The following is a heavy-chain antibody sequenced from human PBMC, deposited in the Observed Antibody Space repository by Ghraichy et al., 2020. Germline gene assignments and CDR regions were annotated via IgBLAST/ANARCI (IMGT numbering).Heavy chain of an antibody. J-gene: IGHJ6*02. CDR1: GFTFTNYG. CDR2: IWIDGTQK. Sequence: GGSLRLSCEASGFTFTNYGMLWVRQAPGKGPEWVGLIWIDGTQKYYADSVKGRFTVSRDNSNNILYLQMNSLRAEDTGVYFCASGASVVGNYGDVWGPGTTVTVS. CDR3: ASGASVVGNYGDV. V-gene: IGHV3-33*01. D-gene: IGHD3-3*01.